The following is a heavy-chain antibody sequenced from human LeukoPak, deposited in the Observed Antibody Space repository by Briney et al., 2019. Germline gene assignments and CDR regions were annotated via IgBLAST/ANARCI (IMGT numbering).Heavy chain of an antibody. Sequence: GGSLRLSCAASGFTFSSYGMHWVRQAPGKGLEWVAVISYDGSNKYYADSVKGRFTISRDNSKNTLYLQMNSLRAEDTAVYYCAKDPKGDYYDSSGYLGGYFDYWGQGTLVTVSS. CDR1: GFTFSSYG. V-gene: IGHV3-30*18. J-gene: IGHJ4*02. D-gene: IGHD3-22*01. CDR3: AKDPKGDYYDSSGYLGGYFDY. CDR2: ISYDGSNK.